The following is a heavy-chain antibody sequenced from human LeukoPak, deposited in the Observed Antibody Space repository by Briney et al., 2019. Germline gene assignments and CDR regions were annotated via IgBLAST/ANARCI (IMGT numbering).Heavy chain of an antibody. Sequence: GGSLRLSCAASGFTFSSYEMNWVRQAPGKGLEWTSYISSSDGTIYYADSVKGRFTISRDNAKNSLFLQMNSLRAEDTAVYFCARSMIVGATRSGYFNSWGQGTLVTVSS. J-gene: IGHJ4*02. V-gene: IGHV3-48*03. CDR3: ARSMIVGATRSGYFNS. CDR1: GFTFSSYE. D-gene: IGHD1-26*01. CDR2: ISSSDGTI.